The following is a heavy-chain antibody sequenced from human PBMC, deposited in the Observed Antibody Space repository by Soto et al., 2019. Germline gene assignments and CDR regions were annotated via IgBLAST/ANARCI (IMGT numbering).Heavy chain of an antibody. D-gene: IGHD4-17*01. CDR3: ANNAVTTQYYFDY. CDR1: GSTFSSYA. V-gene: IGHV3-23*01. Sequence: GGSLRLSCAASGSTFSSYAMSWVRQAPGKGLEWVSAISGSGGSTHYADSVKGRFTISRDNSKNTLYLQMNSLRAEDTAVYYCANNAVTTQYYFDYWGQGTLVTVSS. J-gene: IGHJ4*02. CDR2: ISGSGGST.